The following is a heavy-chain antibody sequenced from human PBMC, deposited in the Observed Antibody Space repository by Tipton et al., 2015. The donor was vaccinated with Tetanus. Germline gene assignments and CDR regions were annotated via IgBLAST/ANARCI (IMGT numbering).Heavy chain of an antibody. V-gene: IGHV1-69*06. D-gene: IGHD2-15*01. J-gene: IGHJ4*02. Sequence: QLVQSGAEVKKPGASVKVSCTANGYSFTSYGINWVRQAPGQGLEWMGGMFPQFGTSNYAPNFQDRVTITADTSTGTAYMDLSSLRSDDTAVYYCVRPDRYCSGGSCYLALDNWAQGTLITVSS. CDR3: VRPDRYCSGGSCYLALDN. CDR2: MFPQFGTS. CDR1: GYSFTSYG.